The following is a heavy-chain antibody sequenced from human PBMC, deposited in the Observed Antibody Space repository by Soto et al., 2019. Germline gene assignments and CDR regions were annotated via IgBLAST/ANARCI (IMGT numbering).Heavy chain of an antibody. D-gene: IGHD3-16*02. CDR2: IYYSGYT. CDR1: GGSISSYY. Sequence: QVQLQESGPGLVKPSETLSLTCTVSGGSISSYYWSWIRQPPGKGLEWIGCIYYSGYTNYNPSLKSRVTISVDTSKNQFSLKLSSVTAADPAVYYCARRRGTYRPYSDYWGQGTLVTVSS. J-gene: IGHJ4*02. V-gene: IGHV4-59*08. CDR3: ARRRGTYRPYSDY.